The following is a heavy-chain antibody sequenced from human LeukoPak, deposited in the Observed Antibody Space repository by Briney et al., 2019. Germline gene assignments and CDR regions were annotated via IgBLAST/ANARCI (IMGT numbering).Heavy chain of an antibody. Sequence: GSSVKVSCKASGGTFSSYAISWVRRAPGQGLEWMGRIIPIFGIANYAQKFQGRVTITADKSTSTAYMELSSLRSEDTAVYYCARGGGSYSDDAFDIWGQGTMVTVSS. CDR3: ARGGGSYSDDAFDI. J-gene: IGHJ3*02. V-gene: IGHV1-69*04. CDR1: GGTFSSYA. D-gene: IGHD1-26*01. CDR2: IIPIFGIA.